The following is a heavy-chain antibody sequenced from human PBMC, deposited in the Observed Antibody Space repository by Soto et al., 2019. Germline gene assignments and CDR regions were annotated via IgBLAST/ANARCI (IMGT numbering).Heavy chain of an antibody. D-gene: IGHD3-16*01. CDR3: ARDARAKRLDV. Sequence: PGGSLRLSCAASGFTFRNHGMHWVRQAPGKGLEWVAVIWYDGSNKHYAESVKGRFTISRDNSKNTLYLQMSSLRVEDTAVYYCARDARAKRLDVWGQGTTVTVSS. J-gene: IGHJ6*02. CDR1: GFTFRNHG. CDR2: IWYDGSNK. V-gene: IGHV3-33*01.